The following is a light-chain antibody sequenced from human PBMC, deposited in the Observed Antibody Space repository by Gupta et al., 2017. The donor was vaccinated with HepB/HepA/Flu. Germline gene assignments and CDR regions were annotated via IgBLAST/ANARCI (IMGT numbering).Light chain of an antibody. J-gene: IGLJ1*01. CDR1: SSNIGSNY. V-gene: IGLV1-47*01. CDR3: VAWDDSLSGYV. CDR2: KNN. Sequence: QSVLTQPPSASGTPRQRVTLSCSGSSSNIGSNYVYWYQQLPGTAPKLLIYKNNQRPSGVPDRFSASKSGTSASLAISGLRSEDEADYYCVAWDDSLSGYVFGPGTKVTVL.